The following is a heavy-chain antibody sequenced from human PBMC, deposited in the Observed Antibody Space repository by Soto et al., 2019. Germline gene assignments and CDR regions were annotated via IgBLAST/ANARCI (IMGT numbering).Heavy chain of an antibody. J-gene: IGHJ4*02. CDR2: IYHSGST. Sequence: PSETLSLTCTVSGGSLTSGGYYWSWIRQHPGKGLEWIGYIYHSGSTYYNPSLKSRVTISVDTSKNQFSLKLSSVTAADTAVYYCAKSRLEQYFFDSWGQGTLVTVSS. V-gene: IGHV4-31*03. CDR3: AKSRLEQYFFDS. CDR1: GGSLTSGGYY.